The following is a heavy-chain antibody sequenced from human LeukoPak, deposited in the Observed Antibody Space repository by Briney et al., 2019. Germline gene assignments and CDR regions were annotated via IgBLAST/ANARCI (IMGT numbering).Heavy chain of an antibody. CDR1: GYTFTSYY. Sequence: ASVKVSCKASGYTFTSYYMHWVRQAPGQGLEWMGIINPSGGSTSYAQKFQGRVTMTRDMSTSTVYMELSSLRSEDTAVYYCARDRCSSTSCYRFDPWGRGTLVTVSS. CDR2: INPSGGST. D-gene: IGHD2-2*01. J-gene: IGHJ5*02. V-gene: IGHV1-46*01. CDR3: ARDRCSSTSCYRFDP.